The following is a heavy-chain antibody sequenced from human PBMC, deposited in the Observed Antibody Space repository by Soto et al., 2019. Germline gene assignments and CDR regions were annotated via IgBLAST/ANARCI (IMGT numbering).Heavy chain of an antibody. CDR1: GFTFSSYD. Sequence: GGSLRLSCAASGFTFSSYDMHWVRQATGKGLEWVSAIGTASDTYYPDSVKGRFTISRENAKNSLYLQMNNLRAGDTAVYYCARAVVSCSGGSCHNWFDPWGQGTLVTVSS. CDR2: IGTASDT. J-gene: IGHJ5*02. V-gene: IGHV3-13*01. D-gene: IGHD2-15*01. CDR3: ARAVVSCSGGSCHNWFDP.